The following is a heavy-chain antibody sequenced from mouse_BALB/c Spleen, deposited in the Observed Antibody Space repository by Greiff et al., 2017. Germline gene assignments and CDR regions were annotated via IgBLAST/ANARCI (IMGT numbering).Heavy chain of an antibody. Sequence: QVQLQQSGAELARPGASVKLSCKASGYTFTSYWMQWVKQRPGQGLEWIGANYPGDGDTRYTQKFKGKATLTADKSSSTAYMQLSSLASEDSAVYYCARALGAMDYWGQGTSVTVSS. CDR1: GYTFTSYW. CDR3: ARALGAMDY. CDR2: NYPGDGDT. J-gene: IGHJ4*01. D-gene: IGHD3-3*01. V-gene: IGHV1-87*01.